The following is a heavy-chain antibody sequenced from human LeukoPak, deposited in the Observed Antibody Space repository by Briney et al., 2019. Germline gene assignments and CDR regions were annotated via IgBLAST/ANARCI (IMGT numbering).Heavy chain of an antibody. Sequence: ASVKVSCKASGYTFTSYAMHWVRQAPGQRLEWMGWINAGNGNTKYSQKFQSRVTITRDTSASTAYMELSSLRSDDTAVYYCATDSLSGWPPRDWGQGTLVTVSS. V-gene: IGHV1-3*01. J-gene: IGHJ4*02. CDR3: ATDSLSGWPPRD. CDR1: GYTFTSYA. CDR2: INAGNGNT. D-gene: IGHD6-19*01.